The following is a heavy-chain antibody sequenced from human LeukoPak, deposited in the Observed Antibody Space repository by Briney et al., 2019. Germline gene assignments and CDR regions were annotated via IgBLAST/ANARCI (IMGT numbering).Heavy chain of an antibody. V-gene: IGHV3-23*01. J-gene: IGHJ4*02. CDR2: IIGTDYST. CDR3: AKDRLPDGLYNFDY. D-gene: IGHD5-24*01. CDR1: GFTFSTYA. Sequence: GGSLRLSCVASGFTFSTYAMNWVRQAPGQGLEWVSIIIGTDYSTYVESVKGRFTISRDNSKNTLYLQMNSLRVEDTAIYYCAKDRLPDGLYNFDYWGQGTLVTVSS.